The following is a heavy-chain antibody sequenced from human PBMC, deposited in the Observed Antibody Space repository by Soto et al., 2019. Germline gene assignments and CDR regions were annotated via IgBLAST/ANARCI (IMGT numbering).Heavy chain of an antibody. Sequence: GGSLRLSCAASGFTFSSYSMNWVRQAPGKGLEWVSYISSSSSTIYYADSVKGRFTISRDNAKNSLYLQMNSLRAEDTAVYYCARAVIGYCSGGSCYEPGTHYWYFDLWGRGTLVTVSS. CDR1: GFTFSSYS. D-gene: IGHD2-15*01. V-gene: IGHV3-48*01. CDR3: ARAVIGYCSGGSCYEPGTHYWYFDL. J-gene: IGHJ2*01. CDR2: ISSSSSTI.